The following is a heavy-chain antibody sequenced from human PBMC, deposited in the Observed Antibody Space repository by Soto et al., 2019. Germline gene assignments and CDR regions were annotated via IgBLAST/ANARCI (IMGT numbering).Heavy chain of an antibody. J-gene: IGHJ6*02. CDR2: IYYSGST. V-gene: IGHV4-39*01. CDR3: ARRPNYDFCSGYYYYYGMDV. CDR1: GGSISSSSYY. Sequence: QLQLQESGPGLVKPSETLSLTCTVSGGSISSSSYYWGWIRQPPGKGLEWIGSIYYSGSTYYNPSLKSRVTISVDTSKNQFSLKLSSVTAADTAVYYCARRPNYDFCSGYYYYYGMDVWGQGTTVTVSS. D-gene: IGHD3-3*01.